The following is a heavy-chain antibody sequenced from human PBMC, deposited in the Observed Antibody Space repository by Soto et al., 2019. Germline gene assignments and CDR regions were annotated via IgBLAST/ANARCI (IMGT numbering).Heavy chain of an antibody. D-gene: IGHD2-2*01. CDR1: GGSISSNNC. CDR3: ARGEIVLETTARFANWFDP. Sequence: SETLSLTCAVSGGSISSNNCWSWVRQPPGKGLEWIAEIHHRGTTYYNPSLKSRVTISLDKSKNQFSLRLTSVTAADTAVYYCARGEIVLETTARFANWFDPWGQGTLVTVSS. CDR2: IHHRGTT. J-gene: IGHJ5*02. V-gene: IGHV4-4*02.